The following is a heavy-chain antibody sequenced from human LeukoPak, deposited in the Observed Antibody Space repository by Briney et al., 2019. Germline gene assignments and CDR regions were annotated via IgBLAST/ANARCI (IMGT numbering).Heavy chain of an antibody. CDR1: GGSFSGYY. Sequence: PSETLSLTCAVYGGSFSGYYWSWIRQPPGKGLEWIGYIYHSGSTYYNPSLKSRVTISVDRSKNQFSLKLSSVTAADTAVYYCASEYPRYYGMDVWGQGTTVTVSS. V-gene: IGHV4-30-2*01. CDR3: ASEYPRYYGMDV. CDR2: IYHSGST. J-gene: IGHJ6*02.